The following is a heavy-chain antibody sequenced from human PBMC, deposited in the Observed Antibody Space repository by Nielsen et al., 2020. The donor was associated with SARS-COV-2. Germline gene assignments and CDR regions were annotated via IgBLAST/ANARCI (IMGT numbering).Heavy chain of an antibody. CDR1: GGSFSGYY. J-gene: IGHJ4*02. D-gene: IGHD6-13*01. V-gene: IGHV4-34*01. Sequence: SETLSLTCTVYGGSFSGYYWTWIRQPPGRGLEWIGHVYHGGDTDSNPSLTSRVTLSVDTSKNQFTLRLKSVTAADTAVYFCAREERHQQMATDYWGQGTLVTVTS. CDR2: VYHGGDT. CDR3: AREERHQQMATDY.